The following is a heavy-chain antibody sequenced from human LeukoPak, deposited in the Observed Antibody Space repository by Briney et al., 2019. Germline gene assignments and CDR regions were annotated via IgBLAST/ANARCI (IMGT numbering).Heavy chain of an antibody. CDR3: ADSSKAGSDAFDI. V-gene: IGHV1-69*04. Sequence: SVKVSCKASGGTFSSYAISWVRQAPGQGLEWMGRIIPILGIANYAQKFQGRVTITADKSTSTAYMELSSLRSEDTAVYYCADSSKAGSDAFDIWGQGTMVTVSS. D-gene: IGHD2/OR15-2a*01. CDR2: IIPILGIA. J-gene: IGHJ3*02. CDR1: GGTFSSYA.